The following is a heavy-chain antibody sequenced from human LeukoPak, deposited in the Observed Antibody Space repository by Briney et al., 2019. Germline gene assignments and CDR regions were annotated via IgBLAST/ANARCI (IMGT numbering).Heavy chain of an antibody. D-gene: IGHD5-12*01. Sequence: GGSLRLSCAASGFTFSSYWMSWVRQAPGKGLEWVATIKNDGSDKYYVDSVKGRFTPSRDNAKKLVYLQMNSLRVEDTAVYYCVNLGYSDGGQGTLVTVSS. CDR1: GFTFSSYW. V-gene: IGHV3-7*01. CDR2: IKNDGSDK. CDR3: VNLGYSD. J-gene: IGHJ4*02.